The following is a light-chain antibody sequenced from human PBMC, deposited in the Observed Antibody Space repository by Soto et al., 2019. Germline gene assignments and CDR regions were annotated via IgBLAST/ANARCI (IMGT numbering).Light chain of an antibody. Sequence: QSALTQPPSASGSPGQSVTISCTGTSSDVGAYDYVSWYQQHPGKAPKLMIYEINKRPSGVPDRFSGSKSGNTASLTVSGLQAEDEADYYCSSFAGSNNFPYVFGTGTKATVL. CDR2: EIN. CDR1: SSDVGAYDY. V-gene: IGLV2-8*01. J-gene: IGLJ1*01. CDR3: SSFAGSNNFPYV.